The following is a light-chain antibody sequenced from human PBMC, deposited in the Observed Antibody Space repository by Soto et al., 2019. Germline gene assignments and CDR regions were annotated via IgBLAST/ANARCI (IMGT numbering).Light chain of an antibody. CDR3: QQYNNWPLT. J-gene: IGKJ4*01. CDR2: GAS. CDR1: QSVSSN. V-gene: IGKV3-15*01. Sequence: EIVMTQSPATLSVSPGERATLSCRASQSVSSNLAWYQQKPGQAPRLLIYGASTRATGIPARFSGSGSGIEFTLTIGSLQSEDFAVYYCQQYNNWPLTFGGGTKVDIK.